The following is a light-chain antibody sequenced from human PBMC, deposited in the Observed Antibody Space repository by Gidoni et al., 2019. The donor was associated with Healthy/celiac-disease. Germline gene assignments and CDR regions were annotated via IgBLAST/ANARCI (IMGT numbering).Light chain of an antibody. Sequence: SSELPQAPAVSVALGQTVRITCQGDSLRSYYASWYQHKPGQAPVLVIYGKNNRPSGIPDRFSGSSSGNTASLTSTGAQAEDEADYYCNSRDSSGNHVVFGGGTKLTVL. J-gene: IGLJ2*01. CDR2: GKN. CDR3: NSRDSSGNHVV. CDR1: SLRSYY. V-gene: IGLV3-19*01.